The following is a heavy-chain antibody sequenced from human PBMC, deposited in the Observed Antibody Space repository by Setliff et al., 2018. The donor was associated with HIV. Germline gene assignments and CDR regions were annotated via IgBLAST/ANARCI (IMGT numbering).Heavy chain of an antibody. CDR1: GGSVISSSYY. CDR3: ARAGDGSPFYYYYYMDV. V-gene: IGHV4-39*07. J-gene: IGHJ6*03. D-gene: IGHD1-26*01. Sequence: TSETLSLTCTVSGGSVISSSYYWGWIRQPPGKGLEWIGTMYYRGTTYNNPSLKSRVTFSADASKNQFSLKLSSVTAADTAVYYCARAGDGSPFYYYYYMDVWGKGTTVTVSS. CDR2: MYYRGTT.